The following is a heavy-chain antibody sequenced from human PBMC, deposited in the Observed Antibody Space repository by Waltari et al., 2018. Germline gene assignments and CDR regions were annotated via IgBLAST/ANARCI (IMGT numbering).Heavy chain of an antibody. Sequence: QLQLQESGPGLVKPSETLSLTCTVSGGSISSSSYYWGWIRQPPGKGLEWIGSIYYSGSTYYNPSLKSRVTISVDTSKNQFSLKLSSVTAADTAVYYCARRRYSSSAYFDYWGQGTPVTVSS. CDR2: IYYSGST. V-gene: IGHV4-39*01. D-gene: IGHD6-6*01. CDR1: GGSISSSSYY. J-gene: IGHJ4*02. CDR3: ARRRYSSSAYFDY.